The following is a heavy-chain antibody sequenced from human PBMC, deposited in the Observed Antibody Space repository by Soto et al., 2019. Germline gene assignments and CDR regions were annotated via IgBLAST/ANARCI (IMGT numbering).Heavy chain of an antibody. CDR3: ARGGSSMGA. CDR2: IYFTGST. V-gene: IGHV4-59*11. D-gene: IGHD1-26*01. CDR1: GGSISGHY. J-gene: IGHJ5*02. Sequence: PSETLSLTCTVSGGSISGHYWSWIRQPPGRGLEWIGYIYFTGSTNYNPSLKSRVLISLDASKNQFSLRLSSVIAADTAFYFCARGGSSMGAWGQGTLVTVSS.